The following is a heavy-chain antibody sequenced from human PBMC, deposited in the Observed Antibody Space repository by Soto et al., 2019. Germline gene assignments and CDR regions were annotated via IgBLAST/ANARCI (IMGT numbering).Heavy chain of an antibody. CDR1: GVSISSGDYY. CDR2: IYYTGSA. CDR3: ARETYNYGYVIDY. Sequence: SETLSLTCTVSGVSISSGDYYWSWLRQPPGKGLEWIGYIYYTGSANYNPSLKSRVTISVDTSKNQFSLKLSSVTAADTAVYYCARETYNYGYVIDYWGQGTLVTVSS. D-gene: IGHD5-18*01. V-gene: IGHV4-61*08. J-gene: IGHJ4*02.